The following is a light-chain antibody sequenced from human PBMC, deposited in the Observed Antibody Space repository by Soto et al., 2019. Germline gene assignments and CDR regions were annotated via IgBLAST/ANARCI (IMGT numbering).Light chain of an antibody. CDR1: SSNIGNNF. Sequence: QSVLTQPPSASGTPGQKATISCSGASSNIGNNFVSWYQQVPGTAPKLLIYSDDQRPSGVPDRVSGSKSGTSASLAISGLRSEDEADYYCSTWDASLSGRVFGGGTKVTVL. CDR3: STWDASLSGRV. V-gene: IGLV1-47*02. J-gene: IGLJ3*02. CDR2: SDD.